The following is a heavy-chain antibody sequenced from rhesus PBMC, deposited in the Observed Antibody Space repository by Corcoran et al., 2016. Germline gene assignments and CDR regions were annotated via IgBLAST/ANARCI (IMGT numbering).Heavy chain of an antibody. CDR1: GSSTNSGYG. V-gene: IGHV4-127*01. D-gene: IGHD4-35*01. Sequence: QVQLQESGPGLVKPSETLSLTCAVSGSSTNSGYGWSWIRQPPGKGLEWIGQNGSTTETPKYNPSHHVRVNISKDQSKTQLSLTLKSVTAADSAGYVCARHPDRGNYEYRFDVWGAGVLVTVFS. CDR2: NGSTTETP. CDR3: ARHPDRGNYEYRFDV. J-gene: IGHJ5-1*01.